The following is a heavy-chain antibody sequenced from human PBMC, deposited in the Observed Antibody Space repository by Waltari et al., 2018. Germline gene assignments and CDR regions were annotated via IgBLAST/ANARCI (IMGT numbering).Heavy chain of an antibody. CDR3: AREFYNWSDDYYYGMDV. J-gene: IGHJ6*02. D-gene: IGHD1-1*01. V-gene: IGHV1-2*02. CDR2: INSHRGGT. CDR1: EDSFTGYY. Sequence: QVQLVQSGAEVKKPGASVKVSCKASEDSFTGYYFHWVRQAPGQGLEWMGWINSHRGGTNYAQRFQDRVTMTRDTSMSTAYMDLSSLSSDDTAVYYCAREFYNWSDDYYYGMDVWGQGTTVTVSS.